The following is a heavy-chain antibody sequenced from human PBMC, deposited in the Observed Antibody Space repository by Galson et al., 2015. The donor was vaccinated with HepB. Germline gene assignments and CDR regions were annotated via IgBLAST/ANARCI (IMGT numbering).Heavy chain of an antibody. CDR1: GYTFTSYA. V-gene: IGHV1-3*01. D-gene: IGHD3-22*01. J-gene: IGHJ5*02. CDR2: INAGNGNT. CDR3: AREHYYDSSGENWFDP. Sequence: SVKVSCKASGYTFTSYAMHWVRQAPGQRLEWMGWINAGNGNTKYSQKFQGRVTITRDTSASTAYMELSSLRSEDTAVYYCAREHYYDSSGENWFDPWGQGTLVTVSS.